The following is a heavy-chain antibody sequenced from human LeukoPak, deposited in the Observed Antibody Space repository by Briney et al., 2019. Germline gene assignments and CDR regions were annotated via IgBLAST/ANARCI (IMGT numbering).Heavy chain of an antibody. CDR1: GDTFSRYV. V-gene: IGHV1-69*13. CDR3: TRALPRGLIGKLLFGFFDY. D-gene: IGHD3-10*01. CDR2: ILPLFRTR. J-gene: IGHJ4*02. Sequence: SVKVSCKSSGDTFSRYVFSWVRQAPGQGLEWMGGILPLFRTRDYARNFQDRVIITADESANTVYMELNRLRSEDTAVYFCTRALPRGLIGKLLFGFFDYWGQGTLVTVSS.